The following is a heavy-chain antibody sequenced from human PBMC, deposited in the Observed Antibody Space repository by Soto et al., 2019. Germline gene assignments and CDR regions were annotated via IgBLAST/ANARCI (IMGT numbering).Heavy chain of an antibody. D-gene: IGHD1-1*01. CDR3: ITDPRHSWNVNY. V-gene: IGHV3-15*07. Sequence: EVQLVESGGGLVKPGGSLRLSCAASGLTFTNAWMNWVRQAPGKGLEWVGRIKSKTDGGTTYYAAPVKDRFTISRDDSKNTLYLQMNSLKTEDTAVYYCITDPRHSWNVNYWGQGTLVTVSS. CDR2: IKSKTDGGTT. CDR1: GLTFTNAW. J-gene: IGHJ4*02.